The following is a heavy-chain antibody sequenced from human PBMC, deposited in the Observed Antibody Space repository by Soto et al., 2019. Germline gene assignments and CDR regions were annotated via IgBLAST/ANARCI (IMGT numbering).Heavy chain of an antibody. D-gene: IGHD5-12*01. J-gene: IGHJ3*02. V-gene: IGHV1-8*01. CDR3: AREVSGHETDAFDI. CDR1: GYTFTSYD. CDR2: MNPNSGNT. Sequence: ASVKVSCKASGYTFTSYDINWVRQATGQGLEWMGWMNPNSGNTGYAQKFQGRVTMTRNTSISTAYRELSSLRSEDTAVYYCAREVSGHETDAFDIWAQGTMVTVSS.